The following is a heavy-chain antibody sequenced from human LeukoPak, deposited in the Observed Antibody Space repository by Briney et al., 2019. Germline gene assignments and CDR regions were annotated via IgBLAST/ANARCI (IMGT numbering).Heavy chain of an antibody. CDR3: ARGVGWAINKEAFDI. J-gene: IGHJ3*02. V-gene: IGHV1-8*01. Sequence: GASVKVSCKASGYSYTSYDVNWVRQAPGQGLEWMGWFNPKSGNAGYAQKFQGRVIMTRNISMTTAYMELNSLTSEDTAVYYCARGVGWAINKEAFDIWGQGTVVTVSS. CDR2: FNPKSGNA. CDR1: GYSYTSYD. D-gene: IGHD6-19*01.